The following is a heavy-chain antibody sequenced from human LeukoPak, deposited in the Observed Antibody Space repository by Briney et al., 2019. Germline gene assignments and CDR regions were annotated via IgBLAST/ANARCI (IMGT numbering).Heavy chain of an antibody. CDR2: ISYDGSNK. V-gene: IGHV3-30*18. CDR1: GFTFSSYG. CDR3: ANGRDFDY. Sequence: PGRSLRLSCAASGFTFSSYGMHWVRQAPGKGLEWVAVISYDGSNKYYADSVKGRFTISRDNSKNTLYLQVNSLRAEDTAVYYCANGRDFDYWGQGTLVTVSS. J-gene: IGHJ4*02.